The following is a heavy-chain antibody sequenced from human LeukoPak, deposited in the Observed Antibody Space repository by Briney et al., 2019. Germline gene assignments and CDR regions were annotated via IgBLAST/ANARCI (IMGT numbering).Heavy chain of an antibody. CDR2: ITSSSTYI. Sequence: PGGSLRLSCAASGFTFSSYNMNWVRQAPGKGLEWVSSITSSSTYIYYADSVKGRFTISRDNAKNSLYLQMNSLRAEDTAVYYCAELGITMIGGVWGKGTTVTTSS. D-gene: IGHD3-10*02. V-gene: IGHV3-21*01. CDR3: AELGITMIGGV. J-gene: IGHJ6*04. CDR1: GFTFSSYN.